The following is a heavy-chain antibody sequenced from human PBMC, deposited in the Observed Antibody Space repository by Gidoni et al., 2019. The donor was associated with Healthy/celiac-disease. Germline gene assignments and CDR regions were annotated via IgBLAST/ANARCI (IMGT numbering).Heavy chain of an antibody. D-gene: IGHD3-10*01. CDR2: IWYDGSNK. V-gene: IGHV3-33*01. J-gene: IGHJ6*02. Sequence: QVQLVESGGGVVQPGRSLRLSCTASEFPFSSYGMHWVRLAPGKGLEVVAVIWYDGSNKYYAASVKGRFTISRDNSKNTLYLQMNSLRAEDTAVYYCARPIDNYDPPLGEGMDVWGQGTTVTVSS. CDR1: EFPFSSYG. CDR3: ARPIDNYDPPLGEGMDV.